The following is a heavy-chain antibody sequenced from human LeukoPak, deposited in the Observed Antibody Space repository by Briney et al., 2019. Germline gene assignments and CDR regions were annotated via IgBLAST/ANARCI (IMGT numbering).Heavy chain of an antibody. J-gene: IGHJ6*02. Sequence: GGSLRLSCAASGFTVSSNYMSWVRQAPGKGLEWVSVIYSGGSTYYADSVKGRFTISRDNSKNTLYLQMNSLRAEDTAVYYCARGGGSWVHPFSHYYYYGMDVWGQGTTVTVSS. CDR2: IYSGGST. D-gene: IGHD2-15*01. V-gene: IGHV3-66*01. CDR3: ARGGGSWVHPFSHYYYYGMDV. CDR1: GFTVSSNY.